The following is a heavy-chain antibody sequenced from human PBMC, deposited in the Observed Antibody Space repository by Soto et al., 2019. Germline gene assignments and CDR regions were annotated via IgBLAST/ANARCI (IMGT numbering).Heavy chain of an antibody. J-gene: IGHJ3*02. V-gene: IGHV1-69*04. CDR3: ARDRSSGYRDAFDI. Sequence: SVKVSCKASGGTFSSYTISWVRQAPGQGLEWMGRIIPILGIANYAQKFQGRVTITADKSTSTAYMELSSLRSEDTAVYYCARDRSSGYRDAFDIWGQGTMVTVSS. CDR2: IIPILGIA. D-gene: IGHD3-22*01. CDR1: GGTFSSYT.